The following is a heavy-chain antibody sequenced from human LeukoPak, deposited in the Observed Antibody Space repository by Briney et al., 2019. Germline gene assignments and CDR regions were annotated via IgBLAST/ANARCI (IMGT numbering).Heavy chain of an antibody. J-gene: IGHJ4*02. CDR3: ARASDSGDWHLGY. CDR2: IYHSGST. Sequence: PSETLSLTCTVSGGSISSYYWSWIRQPPGKGLEWIGYIYHSGSTNYNPSLKSRAIISADTSKNQFSLKVTSVTAADTAVYYCARASDSGDWHLGYWGQGTLVTVSS. V-gene: IGHV4-59*01. CDR1: GGSISSYY. D-gene: IGHD2-21*02.